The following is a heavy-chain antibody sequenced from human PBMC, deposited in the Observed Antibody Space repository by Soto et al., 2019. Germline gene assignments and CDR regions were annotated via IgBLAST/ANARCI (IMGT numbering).Heavy chain of an antibody. J-gene: IGHJ4*02. CDR2: ISGSGGST. V-gene: IGHV3-23*01. Sequence: PGGSLRLSCAASGCTFSSYAMSWVRQAPGKGLEWVSAISGSGGSTYYADSVKGRFTISRDNSKNTLYLQMNSLRAEDTAVYYCAKEKLHDFWSGYNYWGQGTLVTVSS. CDR3: AKEKLHDFWSGYNY. CDR1: GCTFSSYA. D-gene: IGHD3-3*01.